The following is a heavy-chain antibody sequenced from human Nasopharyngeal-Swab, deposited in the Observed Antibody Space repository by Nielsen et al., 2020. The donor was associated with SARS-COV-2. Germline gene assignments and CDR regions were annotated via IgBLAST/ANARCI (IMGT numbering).Heavy chain of an antibody. CDR2: INPDGRHI. CDR3: ATDLRWRFDY. D-gene: IGHD2-15*01. CDR1: GFTFSNYG. V-gene: IGHV3-7*01. J-gene: IGHJ4*02. Sequence: GESLKISCAVSGFTFSNYGMHWVRQAPGRELEWVAKINPDGRHITYADSVKGRFAISRDNAKKSVFLQMDYLRVEDTAVYYCATDLRWRFDYWGQGTLVTVSS.